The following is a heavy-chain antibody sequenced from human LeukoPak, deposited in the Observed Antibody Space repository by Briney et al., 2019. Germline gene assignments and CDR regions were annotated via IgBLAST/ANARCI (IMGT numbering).Heavy chain of an antibody. CDR1: GFTFNTYS. Sequence: GGSLRLSCEASGFTFNTYSMNWARQAPGKGLEWVSFIDSSGGYMFYADSVKGRFIISRDNAKDSLYLQMNSLRVEDTAVYYCLRGDRRDYWGQGTLVTVSS. V-gene: IGHV3-21*06. CDR2: IDSSGGYM. J-gene: IGHJ4*02. CDR3: LRGDRRDY.